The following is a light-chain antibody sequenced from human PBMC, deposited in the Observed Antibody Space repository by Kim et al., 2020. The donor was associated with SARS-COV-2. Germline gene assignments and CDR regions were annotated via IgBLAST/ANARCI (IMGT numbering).Light chain of an antibody. Sequence: SVSPGERATLSCRASQSVGSNLAWYQQIPGQAPRLLIYGASMRASGIPDRFSGSGSGTEFTLTISSLQSEDFAVYYCQHYNNWPSFGQGTRLEIK. CDR2: GAS. V-gene: IGKV3-15*01. CDR3: QHYNNWPS. J-gene: IGKJ5*01. CDR1: QSVGSN.